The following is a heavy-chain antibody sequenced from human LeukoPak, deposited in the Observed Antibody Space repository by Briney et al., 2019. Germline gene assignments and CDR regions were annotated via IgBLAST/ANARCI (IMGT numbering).Heavy chain of an antibody. CDR3: ARDAIVGATNWFDP. Sequence: SETLSLTCTVSDGSISDYSWSWIRQPPGKGLEWIGYIYYSGSTNYNPSLKSRVTISLDTSKNQFSLKLSSVTAADTAVYYCARDAIVGATNWFDPWGQGTLVTVSS. J-gene: IGHJ5*02. CDR2: IYYSGST. V-gene: IGHV4-59*01. D-gene: IGHD1-26*01. CDR1: DGSISDYS.